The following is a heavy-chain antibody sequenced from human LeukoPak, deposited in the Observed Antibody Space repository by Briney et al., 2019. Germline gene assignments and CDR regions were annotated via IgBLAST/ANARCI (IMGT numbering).Heavy chain of an antibody. J-gene: IGHJ3*01. V-gene: IGHV3-74*01. CDR2: ISHDGSST. D-gene: IGHD2-15*01. Sequence: GGSLRLSCAASGYTFTNNWMHWVRQAPTRGLVWVSRISHDGSSTNYADSVKGRFTISRDNTKNTLYLQMNSLRADDTAVYYCARVSGGAFDVWGQGTLVTVSS. CDR3: ARVSGGAFDV. CDR1: GYTFTNNW.